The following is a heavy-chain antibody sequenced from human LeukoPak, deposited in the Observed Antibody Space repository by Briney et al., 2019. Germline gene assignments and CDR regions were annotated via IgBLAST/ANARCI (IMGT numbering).Heavy chain of an antibody. D-gene: IGHD6-13*01. J-gene: IGHJ4*02. CDR3: AKDILAAGLFFDY. CDR2: ISNKGGSSTT. CDR1: GFIFSDYY. V-gene: IGHV3-11*01. Sequence: PGGSLRLSCAASGFIFSDYYMGWVRQAPGKGLEWVSYISNKGGSSTTYYADPVKGRFTISRDDAQNSLYLQMNSLRADDTAVYYCAKDILAAGLFFDYWGQGILVTVSS.